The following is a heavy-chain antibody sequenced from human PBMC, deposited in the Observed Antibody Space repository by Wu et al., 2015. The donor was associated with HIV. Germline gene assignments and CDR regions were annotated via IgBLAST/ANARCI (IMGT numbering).Heavy chain of an antibody. V-gene: IGHV1-69-2*01. CDR3: ATAFDSWGSDY. CDR2: VDPENGAT. CDR1: GYPFTDYH. Sequence: EVHLIQSGAEVKKPGTTMKISCRISGYPFTDYHMHWIRQAPGKGLEWMGLVDPENGATSYAAKFQGRVTLTADTSTDTAYLDLISLRSEDSAIYFCATAFDSWGSDYWGQGTLVTVSS. J-gene: IGHJ4*02. D-gene: IGHD7-27*01.